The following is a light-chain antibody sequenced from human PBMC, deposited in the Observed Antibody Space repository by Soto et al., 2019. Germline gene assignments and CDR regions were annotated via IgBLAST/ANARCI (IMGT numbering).Light chain of an antibody. CDR3: QQRSNWLT. V-gene: IGKV3-11*01. Sequence: EIVLTQSPATLSLSPGERATLSCRASQSVNTYLAWYQQKPGQAPRLLIYDASNRATGIQARFSGSGSGTDFTLTISSLEPEDFAVYYCQQRSNWLTFGGGTKVEIK. CDR2: DAS. J-gene: IGKJ4*01. CDR1: QSVNTY.